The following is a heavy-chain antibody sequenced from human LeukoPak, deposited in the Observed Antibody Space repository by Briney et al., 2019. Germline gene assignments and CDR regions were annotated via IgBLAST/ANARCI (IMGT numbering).Heavy chain of an antibody. Sequence: GGSLRLSRAASGFTFSLYTMNWVRQAPGKGLEWVSYISSSSSRIYYGDSVKGRFTISRDNAKNSVYLQMNSLRVEDTAVYYCAREWSGFGELPDYWGQGTLVTVSS. CDR1: GFTFSLYT. V-gene: IGHV3-48*01. J-gene: IGHJ4*02. CDR3: AREWSGFGELPDY. D-gene: IGHD3-10*01. CDR2: ISSSSSRI.